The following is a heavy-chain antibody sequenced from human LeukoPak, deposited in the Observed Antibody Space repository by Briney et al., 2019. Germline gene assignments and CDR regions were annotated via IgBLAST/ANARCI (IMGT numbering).Heavy chain of an antibody. J-gene: IGHJ4*02. D-gene: IGHD6-13*01. CDR1: GFTFSNYS. Sequence: GGSLRLSCAASGFTFSNYSMNWVRQAPGKGLEWVSSISTSSSYIYYADSVKGRFTISRDNSKNTLYLQMISLRTEDTAVYYCAKDPRRYSRTGGYFDYWGQGTLVTVSS. CDR2: ISTSSSYI. CDR3: AKDPRRYSRTGGYFDY. V-gene: IGHV3-21*01.